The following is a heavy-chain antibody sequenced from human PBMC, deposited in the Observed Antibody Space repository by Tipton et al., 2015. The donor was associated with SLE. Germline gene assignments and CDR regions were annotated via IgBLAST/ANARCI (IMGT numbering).Heavy chain of an antibody. Sequence: TLSLTCTVSGYSISSGYYWAWIRQPPGKGLEWIATVHYSGNTYYKPSLKSRNTRSVDTSKNQFSLKLTFVTAADTAVYYCARGGAYDYWGQGTLVTVSS. CDR3: ARGGAYDY. D-gene: IGHD1-26*01. CDR1: GYSISSGYY. V-gene: IGHV4-38-2*02. CDR2: VHYSGNT. J-gene: IGHJ4*02.